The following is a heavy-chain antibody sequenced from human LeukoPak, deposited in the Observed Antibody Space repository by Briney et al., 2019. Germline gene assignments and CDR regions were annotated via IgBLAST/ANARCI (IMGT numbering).Heavy chain of an antibody. D-gene: IGHD4-11*01. CDR2: IIPIFGTA. Sequence: SVKVSCKASGGTFSSYAISWVRQAPGQGLEWMGGIIPIFGTANYAQKFQGRVTITTDESTSTAYMELSSLRSEDTAVYYCARVGKPVTTYYYYYYMDVWGKGTTATVSS. CDR3: ARVGKPVTTYYYYYYMDV. J-gene: IGHJ6*03. CDR1: GGTFSSYA. V-gene: IGHV1-69*05.